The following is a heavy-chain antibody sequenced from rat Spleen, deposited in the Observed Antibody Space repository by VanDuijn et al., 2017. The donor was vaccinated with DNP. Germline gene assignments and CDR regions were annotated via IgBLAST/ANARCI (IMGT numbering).Heavy chain of an antibody. CDR1: GFTFSDYY. J-gene: IGHJ2*01. Sequence: EVQLVESGGGLVQPGRSLKLSCAASGFTFSDYYMAWVRQAPTKGLEWVAYINYDGGNTKYRDFVRGRFTISRDNAKSTLYLLMNSLRSEDMATYYCARHVLPLRVWDYWGQGVMVTVSS. D-gene: IGHD1-4*01. CDR3: ARHVLPLRVWDY. CDR2: INYDGGNT. V-gene: IGHV5-22*01.